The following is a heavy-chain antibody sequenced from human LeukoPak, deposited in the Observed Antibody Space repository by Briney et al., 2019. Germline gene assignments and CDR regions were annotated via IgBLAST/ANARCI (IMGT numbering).Heavy chain of an antibody. CDR3: TRGETVTRY. CDR1: GFTVSSNY. D-gene: IGHD4-17*01. J-gene: IGHJ1*01. V-gene: IGHV3-74*01. Sequence: GGSLRLSCAASGFTVSSNYMHWVRQAPGKGLVWVSRINNDGSSTDYADSVKGRFTISRDNAKNTLYMQMNNLRAEDTAVYYCTRGETVTRYWGQGTLVTVSS. CDR2: INNDGSST.